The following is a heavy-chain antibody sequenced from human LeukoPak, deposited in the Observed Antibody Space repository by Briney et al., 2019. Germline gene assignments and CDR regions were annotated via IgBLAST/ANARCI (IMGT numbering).Heavy chain of an antibody. CDR1: GFTFSSYA. Sequence: GGSLRLSCSASGFTFSSYAVHWVRQAPGKGLEYVSAISSRGDSTYCADSVQGRCAISRDNSKNTLFLQMSSLRPEDTAVYYCVIAATRDRLFDYWGQGTLVTVSS. CDR2: ISSRGDST. V-gene: IGHV3-64D*06. D-gene: IGHD5-24*01. J-gene: IGHJ4*02. CDR3: VIAATRDRLFDY.